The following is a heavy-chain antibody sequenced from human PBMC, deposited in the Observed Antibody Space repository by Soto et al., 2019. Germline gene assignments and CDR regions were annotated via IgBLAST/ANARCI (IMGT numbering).Heavy chain of an antibody. CDR1: GGSISSGDYY. Sequence: TLSLTCTVSGGSISSGDYYWSWIRQHPGKGLEWIGCIYYSGSTDYNPSLKSRITVSVDTSKNQFPLKLDSVTAADTAVYYGARGRRGIANKLQGWGQGTTVSVAS. V-gene: IGHV4-31*03. CDR2: IYYSGST. J-gene: IGHJ3*01. CDR3: ARGRRGIANKLQG. D-gene: IGHD2-21*01.